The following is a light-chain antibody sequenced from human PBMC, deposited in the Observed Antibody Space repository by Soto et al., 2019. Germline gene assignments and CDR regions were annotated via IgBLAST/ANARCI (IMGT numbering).Light chain of an antibody. J-gene: IGKJ2*01. CDR2: DAS. V-gene: IGKV3-20*01. CDR1: QSLTTDR. CDR3: QQYGSSYT. Sequence: EKVLTQSPGTLSLSPGERATLSCRASQSLTTDRMAWYQQKPGQAPRLLLYDASNRIPGIPDRFSGSGSGTDFTLTISRLEPEDFAVYYCQQYGSSYTFGQGTKLEMK.